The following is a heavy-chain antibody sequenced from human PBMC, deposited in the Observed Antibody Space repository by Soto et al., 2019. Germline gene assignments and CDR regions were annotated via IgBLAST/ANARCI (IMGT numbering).Heavy chain of an antibody. CDR2: INPSGGST. D-gene: IGHD1-26*01. Sequence: ASVKVSCKASGYTLTNYYMHWVRQAPGQGLEWMGIINPSGGSTSYAQKFQGRVTMTRDTSTSTVYMELSSLRSEDTAVYYCARVKNCGTFDYWGRGTVFTVSS. CDR3: ARVKNCGTFDY. CDR1: GYTLTNYY. V-gene: IGHV1-46*01. J-gene: IGHJ4*02.